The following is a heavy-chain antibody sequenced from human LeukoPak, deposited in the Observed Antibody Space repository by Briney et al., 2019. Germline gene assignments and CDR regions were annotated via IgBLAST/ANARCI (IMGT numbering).Heavy chain of an antibody. D-gene: IGHD4-23*01. V-gene: IGHV4-39*07. CDR1: GGSISSSSYY. CDR2: IYYSGST. Sequence: SETLSLTCTVSGGSISSSSYYWGWIRQPPGKGLEWIGSIYYSGSTYYNPSLKSRVTISVDTSKNQFSLKLSSVTAADTAVYYCARGTWDYGGNPDYWGQGTLVTVSS. CDR3: ARGTWDYGGNPDY. J-gene: IGHJ4*02.